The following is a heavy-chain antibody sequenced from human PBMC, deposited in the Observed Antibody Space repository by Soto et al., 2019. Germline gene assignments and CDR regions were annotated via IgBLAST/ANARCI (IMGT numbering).Heavy chain of an antibody. CDR2: ISSSGSTT. D-gene: IGHD2-15*01. Sequence: GGSLSLSCAASGFIFSDYYMSWIRQAPGKGLEWVSYISSSGSTTYYADSVKGRFTISRDNAKNSLYLQMNSLRAEDTAVYYCAKPRQITSLLLYYFDYWGQGTLVTVSS. CDR1: GFIFSDYY. V-gene: IGHV3-11*01. J-gene: IGHJ4*02. CDR3: AKPRQITSLLLYYFDY.